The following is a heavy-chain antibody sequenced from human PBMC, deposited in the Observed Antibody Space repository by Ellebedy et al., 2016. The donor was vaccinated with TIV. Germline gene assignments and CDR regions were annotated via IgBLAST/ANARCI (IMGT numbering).Heavy chain of an antibody. CDR2: ISSSSSYI. D-gene: IGHD3-3*01. CDR1: GFTFSSYS. CDR3: ARDLGFWSGYPMDV. V-gene: IGHV3-21*01. J-gene: IGHJ6*03. Sequence: GGSLRLXXAASGFTFSSYSMNWVRQAPGKGLEWVSSISSSSSYIYYADSVKGRFTISRDNAKNSLYLQMNSLRAEDTAVYYCARDLGFWSGYPMDVWGKGTTVTVSS.